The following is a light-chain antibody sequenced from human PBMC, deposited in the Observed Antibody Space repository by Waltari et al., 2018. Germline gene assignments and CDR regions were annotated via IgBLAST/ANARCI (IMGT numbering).Light chain of an antibody. CDR2: DVS. CDR1: ESVRGA. CDR3: QHYRSLPVT. Sequence: EIVLTQSPGTLSLSPGERATLSCRTSESVRGALACDQKRPGQAPRLLIYDVSRRATGIPDRFSGSGSGTDFSLTISRLEPEDFALYYCQHYRSLPVTFGQGTKVEIK. V-gene: IGKV3-20*01. J-gene: IGKJ1*01.